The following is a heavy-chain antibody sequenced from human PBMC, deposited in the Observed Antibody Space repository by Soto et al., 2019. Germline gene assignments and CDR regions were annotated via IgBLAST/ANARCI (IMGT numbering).Heavy chain of an antibody. CDR1: GGSISSYY. Sequence: SETMSLTCTVSGGSISSYYGSWIRQPPGKGLEWIGYIYYSGSTNYNPSLKSRVTISVDTSKNQFSLKLSSVTAADTAVYYCASSYPIAVAGTFDYWGQGTLVTVSS. CDR3: ASSYPIAVAGTFDY. J-gene: IGHJ4*02. D-gene: IGHD6-19*01. V-gene: IGHV4-59*01. CDR2: IYYSGST.